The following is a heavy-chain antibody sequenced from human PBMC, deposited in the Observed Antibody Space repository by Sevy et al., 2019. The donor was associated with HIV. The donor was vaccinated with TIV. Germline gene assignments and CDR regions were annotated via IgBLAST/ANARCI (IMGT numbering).Heavy chain of an antibody. Sequence: GGSLRLSCIESGFTLSNYDIHWVRQAAGKGLEWVAFIQYDGSIQYYADSVKGRFTISRDNLKNTLYLQMNSLRPEDTAIYYCAKRGSKSGYALGYWGQGTLVTVSS. J-gene: IGHJ4*02. CDR2: IQYDGSIQ. CDR3: AKRGSKSGYALGY. CDR1: GFTLSNYD. V-gene: IGHV3-30*02. D-gene: IGHD5-12*01.